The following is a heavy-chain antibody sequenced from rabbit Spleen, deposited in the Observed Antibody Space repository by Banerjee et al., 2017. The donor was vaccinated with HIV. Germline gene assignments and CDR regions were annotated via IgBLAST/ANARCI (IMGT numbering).Heavy chain of an antibody. D-gene: IGHD1-1*01. CDR1: GFSFSSSYY. J-gene: IGHJ2*01. CDR3: ARNYVNAFDP. Sequence: QSLEESGGDLVKPEGSLTLTCTASGFSFSSSYYMCWVRQAPGKGLECVACIYADRSDSTYYANWAKGRFTISRTSSTTVTLEMTSLTAADTATYFCARNYVNAFDPWGQGTLVTVS. V-gene: IGHV1S40*01. CDR2: IYADRSDST.